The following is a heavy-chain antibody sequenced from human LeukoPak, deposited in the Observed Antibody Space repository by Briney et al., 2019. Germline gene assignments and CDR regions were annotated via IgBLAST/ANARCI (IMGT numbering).Heavy chain of an antibody. CDR2: INPNSGGT. J-gene: IGHJ6*02. CDR1: GYTFTGYY. D-gene: IGHD5-12*01. V-gene: IGHV1-2*02. Sequence: ASVKVSCKASGYTFTGYYMHWVRQAPGQGLEWMGWINPNSGGTNYAQKFQGRVTMTRDTSISTAYMELSRPRSDDTAVYYCAYDSGYDILGMDVWGQGTTVTVSS. CDR3: AYDSGYDILGMDV.